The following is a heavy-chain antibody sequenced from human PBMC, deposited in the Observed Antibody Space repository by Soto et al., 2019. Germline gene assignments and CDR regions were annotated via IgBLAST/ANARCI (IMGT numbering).Heavy chain of an antibody. CDR1: GYTFTSYD. J-gene: IGHJ4*02. D-gene: IGHD3-16*01. CDR3: AGERGGGCFDY. CDR2: MNPNSNNT. V-gene: IGHV1-8*01. Sequence: QVQLVQSGAEVKKPGASVKVSCKASGYTFTSYDINWVRQATGQGLEWMGWMNPNSNNTGYAQKCQGGPAISRQAPMNAAYVALSSLGSEGPAVYSWAGERGGGCFDYWGQGTLVSVSS.